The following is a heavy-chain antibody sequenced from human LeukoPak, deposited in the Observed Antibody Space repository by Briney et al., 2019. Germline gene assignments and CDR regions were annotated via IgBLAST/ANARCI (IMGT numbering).Heavy chain of an antibody. V-gene: IGHV1-2*02. CDR3: ARLTMVRGVSSDELKIFDY. CDR2: INPNSGGT. D-gene: IGHD3-10*01. CDR1: GYTFTGYY. J-gene: IGHJ4*02. Sequence: GASVKVSCKASGYTFTGYYMHWVRQAPGQGLEWMGWINPNSGGTNYAQKFQGRVTMTRDTSKNQFSLKLSSVTAADTAVYYCARLTMVRGVSSDELKIFDYWGQGTLVTVSS.